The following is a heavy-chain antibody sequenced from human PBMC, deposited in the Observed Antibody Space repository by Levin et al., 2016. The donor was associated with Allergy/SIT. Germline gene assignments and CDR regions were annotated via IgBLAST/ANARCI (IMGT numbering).Heavy chain of an antibody. Sequence: GESLKISCAASGFSFSSSEMDWVRQAPGKRPEWIGYVSPDGGTMYYTDSVKGRFTISRDNAKNSLYLQMNSLRAEDTAVYYCASAGAYSGYDSGLRDYWGQGTLVTVSS. V-gene: IGHV3-48*03. CDR1: GFSFSSSE. CDR2: VSPDGGTM. D-gene: IGHD5-12*01. J-gene: IGHJ4*02. CDR3: ASAGAYSGYDSGLRDY.